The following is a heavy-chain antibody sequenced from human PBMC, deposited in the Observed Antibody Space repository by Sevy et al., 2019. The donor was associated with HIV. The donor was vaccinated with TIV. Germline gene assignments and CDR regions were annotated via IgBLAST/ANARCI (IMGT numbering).Heavy chain of an antibody. Sequence: GGCLRLSCAASGFTFSSYGMHWVRQAPGKGLEWVAVIWYDGSNKYYADSVKGRFTISRDNSKNTLYLQMNSLRAEDTAVYYCATLRDGYNEEYFDYWGQGTLVTVSS. CDR1: GFTFSSYG. CDR3: ATLRDGYNEEYFDY. J-gene: IGHJ4*02. V-gene: IGHV3-33*08. CDR2: IWYDGSNK. D-gene: IGHD5-12*01.